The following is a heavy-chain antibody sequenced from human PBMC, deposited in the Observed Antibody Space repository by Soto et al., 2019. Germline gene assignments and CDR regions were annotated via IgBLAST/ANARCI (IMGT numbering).Heavy chain of an antibody. J-gene: IGHJ6*02. CDR3: AKVRGTTYYSYGMDV. CDR1: GFTFSSYA. V-gene: IGHV3-23*01. Sequence: GGSLRLSCAASGFTFSSYAMSWVRQAPGKGLEWVSAISGSGGSTYYADSVKGRFTISRDNSKNTLYLQMNSLRAEDTAVYYCAKVRGTTYYSYGMDVWGQGTTVTVLL. CDR2: ISGSGGST. D-gene: IGHD1-7*01.